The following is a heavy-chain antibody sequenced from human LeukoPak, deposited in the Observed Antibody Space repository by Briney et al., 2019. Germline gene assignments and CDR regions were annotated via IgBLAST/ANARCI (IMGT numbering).Heavy chain of an antibody. V-gene: IGHV4-59*01. CDR3: ARDLSGGCYYDYYYGMDV. Sequence: SETLSLTCTVSGGSISSYYWSWIRQPPGRGLEWIGYIYYSGSTNYNPSLKSRVTISVDTSKNQFSLKLSSVTAADTAVYYCARDLSGGCYYDYYYGMDVWGQGTTVTVSS. CDR1: GGSISSYY. J-gene: IGHJ6*02. D-gene: IGHD2-15*01. CDR2: IYYSGST.